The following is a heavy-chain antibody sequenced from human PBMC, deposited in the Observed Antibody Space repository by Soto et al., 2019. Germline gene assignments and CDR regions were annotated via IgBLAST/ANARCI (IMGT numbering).Heavy chain of an antibody. D-gene: IGHD1-1*01. CDR2: ISDRGDTT. Sequence: EVQLLASGGGLVQPGGSLRLSCAASGFTSSSNAMYCVRQAPGKGLEWVSAISDRGDTTHYADSVKGRFTISRDTSKNTRYLQLNALRADDTAVYYCAKDKPGTTYFDYWGQGTLVTVSS. CDR3: AKDKPGTTYFDY. V-gene: IGHV3-23*01. J-gene: IGHJ4*02. CDR1: GFTSSSNA.